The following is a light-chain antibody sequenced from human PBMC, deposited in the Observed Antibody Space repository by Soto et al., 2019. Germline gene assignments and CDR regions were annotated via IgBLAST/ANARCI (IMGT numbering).Light chain of an antibody. CDR2: AAS. CDR1: QNINTY. Sequence: DIQMTQSPSSLSASVGDRVTITCRASQNINTYLNWYQQKPGKAPKLLIYAASSLQSRVPSRFSGSGSGTDFALTINSLQPEDFATYYCQQSYTTPPFTFGPGTKVDIK. CDR3: QQSYTTPPFT. V-gene: IGKV1-39*01. J-gene: IGKJ3*01.